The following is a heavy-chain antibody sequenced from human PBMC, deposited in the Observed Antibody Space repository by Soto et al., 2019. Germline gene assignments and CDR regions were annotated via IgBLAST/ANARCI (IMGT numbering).Heavy chain of an antibody. V-gene: IGHV3-13*01. D-gene: IGHD4-17*01. CDR2: IGTAGDT. CDR1: GFTFSSYD. CDR3: ARGDLRIDYGDSLSNIDY. J-gene: IGHJ4*02. Sequence: GGSLRLSCAASGFTFSSYDMHWVRQATGKGLEWVSAIGTAGDTYYPGSVKGRFTISRENAKNSLYLQMNSLRAEDTAVYYCARGDLRIDYGDSLSNIDYWGQGTLVTVSS.